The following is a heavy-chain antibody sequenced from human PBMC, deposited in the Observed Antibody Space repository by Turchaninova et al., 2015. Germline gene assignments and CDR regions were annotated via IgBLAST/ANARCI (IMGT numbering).Heavy chain of an antibody. Sequence: EVHLVESGGDLVQPGGSLTLSCVASGFTFNTCAMTWVRQASGRGRGGVWGTRGSGGESHYAASVKGRFTMSRENSNNAVYLQRDSLRADDTAVFFGAKGAGVVVVPGATSAWCQGTRVTVSS. V-gene: IGHV3-23*04. CDR1: GFTFNTCA. CDR3: AKGAGVVVVPGATSA. J-gene: IGHJ5*02. D-gene: IGHD2-15*01. CDR2: TRGSGGES.